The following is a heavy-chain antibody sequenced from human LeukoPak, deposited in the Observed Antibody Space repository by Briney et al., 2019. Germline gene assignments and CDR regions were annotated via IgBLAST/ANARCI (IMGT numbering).Heavy chain of an antibody. D-gene: IGHD6-13*01. J-gene: IGHJ4*02. V-gene: IGHV1-2*02. Sequence: ASVRVSCKASGYTFSAYYLHWVRQAPGQGLEWMGWLNPSDNGVNYAQKFQGRVAMTRDTSISTAYMEVTRLTSDDTAVYYCTTNAAALDYWGQGTLVTVSS. CDR3: TTNAAALDY. CDR2: LNPSDNGV. CDR1: GYTFSAYY.